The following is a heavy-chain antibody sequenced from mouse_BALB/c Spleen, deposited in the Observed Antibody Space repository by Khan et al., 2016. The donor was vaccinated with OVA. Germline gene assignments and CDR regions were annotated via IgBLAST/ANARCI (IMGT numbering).Heavy chain of an antibody. J-gene: IGHJ3*01. V-gene: IGHV5-6*01. CDR3: AGHLTGSFAY. D-gene: IGHD4-1*01. CDR2: ISSGGDYT. Sequence: EVQLLESGGDLVKPGGSLKLSCAASGFTFSSYSMSWVRQTPDKRLEWVATISSGGDYTYYPDSVKGRFTIFRDNAKNTLYLQMSSLRSEDTAMYYCAGHLTGSFAYWGQGTLVTVSA. CDR1: GFTFSSYS.